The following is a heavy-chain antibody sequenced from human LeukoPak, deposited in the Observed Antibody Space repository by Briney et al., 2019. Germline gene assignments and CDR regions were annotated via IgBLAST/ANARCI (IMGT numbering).Heavy chain of an antibody. J-gene: IGHJ6*03. D-gene: IGHD1-1*01. CDR1: GGSISSSSYY. CDR2: IYYSGST. Sequence: PSETLSLTCTVSGGSISSSSYYWGWIRQPPGKGLEWIGSIYYSGSTYYNPSLRSRVTISLDTSKNQFSLKLSSVTAADTAMYYCAREKIGTGTTLGKDYYYMDVWGKGTTVTVSS. CDR3: AREKIGTGTTLGKDYYYMDV. V-gene: IGHV4-39*07.